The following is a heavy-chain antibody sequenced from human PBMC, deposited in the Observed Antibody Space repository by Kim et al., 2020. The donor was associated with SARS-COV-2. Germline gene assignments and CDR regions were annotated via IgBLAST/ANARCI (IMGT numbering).Heavy chain of an antibody. D-gene: IGHD2-2*01. V-gene: IGHV3-23*01. CDR2: ISGSGSTA. CDR3: AKDVTCVGVPAGLCGYLDS. CDR1: GFTFNNYA. Sequence: GGSLRLSCAASGFTFNNYAMSWVRQAPGKGLQWVSGISGSGSTAYYADSVRGRFTVSRDNSKNTVYLQMNSLRAEDTAVYYCAKDVTCVGVPAGLCGYLDSWGQGTLVTVSS. J-gene: IGHJ4*02.